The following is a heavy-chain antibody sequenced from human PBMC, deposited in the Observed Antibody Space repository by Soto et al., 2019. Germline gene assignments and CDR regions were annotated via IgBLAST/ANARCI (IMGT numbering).Heavy chain of an antibody. Sequence: PGGSLSLSCAASGFTFSTYSMNWVRQAPGKGLEWVSGISGGGGSTYHADSVNGRFTISRDNSKNTLYLQMNSLRAEDTAVYYCAKDPTSYDSSAQFDSWGQGTLVTVS. CDR3: AKDPTSYDSSAQFDS. D-gene: IGHD3-22*01. CDR1: GFTFSTYS. V-gene: IGHV3-23*01. CDR2: ISGGGGST. J-gene: IGHJ4*02.